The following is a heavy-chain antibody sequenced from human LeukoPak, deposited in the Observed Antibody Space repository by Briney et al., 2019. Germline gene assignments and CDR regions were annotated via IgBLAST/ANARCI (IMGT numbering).Heavy chain of an antibody. CDR1: GGSISGYY. V-gene: IGHV4-4*07. CDR3: ARILQAATLDY. Sequence: SETLSLTCTVSGGSISGYYWSWIRQPAGKGLEWIGRIHASGNTNYNPSLKSRVAMSVDTSKTQFSLKLSSVTAAGTAVYYCARILQAATLDYWGQGTLVTVSS. CDR2: IHASGNT. D-gene: IGHD2-15*01. J-gene: IGHJ4*02.